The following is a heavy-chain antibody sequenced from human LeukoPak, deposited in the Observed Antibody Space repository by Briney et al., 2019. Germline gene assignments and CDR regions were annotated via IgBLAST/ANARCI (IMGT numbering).Heavy chain of an antibody. CDR2: IIPIFGTA. D-gene: IGHD3-3*01. J-gene: IGHJ4*02. CDR3: ARSRYYRFWRGVGGAFDY. V-gene: IGHV1-69*01. CDR1: GGTFSSYA. Sequence: ASVKVSCKASGGTFSSYAISWVRQAPGQGLEWMGGIIPIFGTANYAQKFQGRVTITADESTSTAYMELSSLRSEDTAFYYCARSRYYRFWRGVGGAFDYWGQGTLVTVSS.